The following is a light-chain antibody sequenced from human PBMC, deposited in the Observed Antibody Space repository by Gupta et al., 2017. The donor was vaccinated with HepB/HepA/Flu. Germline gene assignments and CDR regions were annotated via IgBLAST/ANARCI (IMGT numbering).Light chain of an antibody. CDR3: QQYGSSPYT. CDR1: QSVSSSY. V-gene: IGKV3-20*01. CDR2: GAS. Sequence: EILLTQSPATLSLSPGERATLSSRASQSVSSSYLAWYQQKPGQAPRLLIYGASSRATGIPDRFSGSGSGTDFTLTISRLEPEDFAVYYCQQYGSSPYTFGQGTKLEIK. J-gene: IGKJ2*01.